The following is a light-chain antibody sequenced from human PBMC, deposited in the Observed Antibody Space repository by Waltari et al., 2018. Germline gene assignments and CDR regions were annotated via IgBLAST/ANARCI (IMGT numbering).Light chain of an antibody. J-gene: IGLJ2*01. CDR3: AAWEDSLNGPV. CDR2: GDN. Sequence: QSVLTQPPSASGTPGQKVTMSCSGGSSNIGSNTVNWYQQLPGTPPIPLIYGDNQRPSGVPDRVSGSKSGTSASLAISGLQSEDEADYHCAAWEDSLNGPVFGGGTKLTVL. CDR1: SSNIGSNT. V-gene: IGLV1-44*01.